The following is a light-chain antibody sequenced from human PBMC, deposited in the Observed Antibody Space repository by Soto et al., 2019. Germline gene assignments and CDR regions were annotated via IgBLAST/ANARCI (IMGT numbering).Light chain of an antibody. CDR3: QQSYTTPLT. V-gene: IGKV1-39*01. Sequence: DLQMTQSPSSLSASVGDRVTITCRASQSISSSLNWYQQKPGKAPNLLIYAASSLQSGVPSRFSGSGSGTDFTLTISSLQPEDFATYYCQQSYTTPLTFGGGTKVEIK. CDR1: QSISSS. CDR2: AAS. J-gene: IGKJ4*01.